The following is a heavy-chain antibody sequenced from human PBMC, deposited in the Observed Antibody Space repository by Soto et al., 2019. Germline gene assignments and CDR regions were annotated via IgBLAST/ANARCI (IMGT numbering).Heavy chain of an antibody. CDR1: GGSFSGYY. CDR2: INHSGST. Sequence: SETLSLTCAVYGGSFSGYYWSWIRQPPGKGLEWIGEINHSGSTNYNPSLKSRVTISVDTSKNQFSLKLSSVTAADTAVYYCARGSALYSCSGGSCYSSRLLGKYGMDVWGQGTTVTVSS. V-gene: IGHV4-34*01. CDR3: ARGSALYSCSGGSCYSSRLLGKYGMDV. J-gene: IGHJ6*02. D-gene: IGHD2-15*01.